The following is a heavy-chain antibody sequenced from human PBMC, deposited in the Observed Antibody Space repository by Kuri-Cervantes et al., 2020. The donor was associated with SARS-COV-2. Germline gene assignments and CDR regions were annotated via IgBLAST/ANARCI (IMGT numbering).Heavy chain of an antibody. CDR2: TYYRSRWYN. CDR1: GDSVSSNNAA. CDR3: AGGWAIDH. D-gene: IGHD6-13*01. Sequence: SQTLSLTCAISGDSVSSNNAALNWIRQSPSRGLEWLGRTYYRSRWYNDYALSVQSRITINPDTSKNQFSLHLNSVTPEDTAVYYCAGGWAIDHWGQGTLVTVSS. J-gene: IGHJ4*02. V-gene: IGHV6-1*01.